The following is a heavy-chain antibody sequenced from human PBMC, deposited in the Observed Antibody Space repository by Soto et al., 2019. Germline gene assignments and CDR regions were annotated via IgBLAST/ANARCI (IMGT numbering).Heavy chain of an antibody. CDR2: IRSKAYGGTT. V-gene: IGHV3-49*04. J-gene: IGHJ6*02. D-gene: IGHD2-2*01. Sequence: SRRRSCTASGFTFGDYAMSWVRQAPGKGLERVGFIRSKAYGGTTEYAASVKGRFTISSDDSKSIAYLHMNSLKTEATPAYYCTRVAPASPVDCFYGIDGLDQETTVAASS. CDR3: TRVAPASPVDCFYGIDG. CDR1: GFTFGDYA.